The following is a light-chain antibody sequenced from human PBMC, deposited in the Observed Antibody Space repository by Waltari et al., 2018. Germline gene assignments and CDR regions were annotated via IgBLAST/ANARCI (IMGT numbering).Light chain of an antibody. CDR3: QKYGTLPAT. CDR2: DTS. J-gene: IGKJ1*01. Sequence: EIVLTQSPGTLSLSPGERATLSCRASQSVARTLAWYQQKPGQAPRLLIYDTSTRATGIPDRFSGSGFGTDFSLTISRLEPEDFAVYYCQKYGTLPATFGQGTKVENK. CDR1: QSVART. V-gene: IGKV3-20*01.